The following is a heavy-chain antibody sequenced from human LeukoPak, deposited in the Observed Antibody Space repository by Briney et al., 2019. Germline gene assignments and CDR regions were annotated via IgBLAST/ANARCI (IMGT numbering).Heavy chain of an antibody. CDR3: AFRDDFFDAFDI. D-gene: IGHD3-3*01. CDR2: INHSGST. J-gene: IGHJ3*02. Sequence: PSETLSLTCAVYGGSFSGYYWSWIRQPPGKGLEWIGEINHSGSTNYNPSFKSRVTISVDTSKNQFSLKLSSVTAADTAVYYCAFRDDFFDAFDIWGQGTMVTVSS. CDR1: GGSFSGYY. V-gene: IGHV4-34*01.